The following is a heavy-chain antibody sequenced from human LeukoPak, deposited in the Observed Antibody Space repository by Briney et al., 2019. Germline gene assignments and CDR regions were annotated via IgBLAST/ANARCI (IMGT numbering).Heavy chain of an antibody. V-gene: IGHV3-7*01. CDR2: IKQDGSEK. Sequence: GGSLRLSCAASGFTFTTYWMSWVRQAPGKGLEWMANIKQDGSEKYYVDSAKGRFTISRDNAKNSPYLQMNSLRAEDTAVYYCVRDRYDLLTGYNDAFDIWGQGTMVTVSS. CDR3: VRDRYDLLTGYNDAFDI. D-gene: IGHD3-9*01. CDR1: GFTFTTYW. J-gene: IGHJ3*02.